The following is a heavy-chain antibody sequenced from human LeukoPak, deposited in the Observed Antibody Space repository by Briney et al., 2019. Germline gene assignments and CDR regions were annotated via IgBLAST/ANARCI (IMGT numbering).Heavy chain of an antibody. D-gene: IGHD6-13*01. CDR1: GFSFSNYA. CDR2: ISVDGSNK. CDR3: ARDPRSIAAARNYFEY. J-gene: IGHJ4*02. Sequence: GRSLRLSCAASGFSFSNYAMHWVRQAPGKGLEWVAVISVDGSNKYYADSVKGRFTISRDNSKNTLFLQMNSLRAEDTAVYYCARDPRSIAAARNYFEYWGQGTLVTVSS. V-gene: IGHV3-30-3*01.